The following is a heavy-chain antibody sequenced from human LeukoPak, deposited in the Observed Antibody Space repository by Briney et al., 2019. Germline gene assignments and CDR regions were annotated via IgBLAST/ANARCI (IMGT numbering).Heavy chain of an antibody. D-gene: IGHD3-10*01. CDR1: GYTFTSYY. Sequence: GASVKVSCKASGYTFTSYYMHWVRQAPGQGLEWMGIINPSGGSTSYAQKFQGRVTMTRDTSTSTVYMELSSLRSEDTAVYYCARADGSGTQIGINWFDPWGQGTLVTVSS. CDR3: ARADGSGTQIGINWFDP. CDR2: INPSGGST. V-gene: IGHV1-46*01. J-gene: IGHJ5*02.